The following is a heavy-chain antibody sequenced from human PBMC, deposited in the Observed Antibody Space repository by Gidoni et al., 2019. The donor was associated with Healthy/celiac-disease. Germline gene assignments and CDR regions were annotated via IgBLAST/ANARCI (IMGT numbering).Heavy chain of an antibody. Sequence: QVQLVQSGAEVKKPGDSVKVSCQASVDTFTSKGISWVRQAPGQGLEWMGWISAYHGNTNYAQKLQGRVTMTTDTSTNTAYMELRSLRSDDTAVYYCARCDSSGYYCDWLDYWGQGTLVTVSS. CDR3: ARCDSSGYYCDWLDY. CDR2: ISAYHGNT. J-gene: IGHJ4*02. V-gene: IGHV1-18*01. CDR1: VDTFTSKG. D-gene: IGHD3-22*01.